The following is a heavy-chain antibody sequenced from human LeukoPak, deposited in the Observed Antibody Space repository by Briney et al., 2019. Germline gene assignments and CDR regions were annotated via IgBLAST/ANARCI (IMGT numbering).Heavy chain of an antibody. D-gene: IGHD1-26*01. CDR2: ISHDGSES. CDR1: GFTFSSHA. CDR3: ARDWGQRGVGATPAN. V-gene: IGHV3-30-3*01. J-gene: IGHJ4*02. Sequence: GGSLRLSCAASGFTFSSHAMVWVRQAPGKGLEWVSFISHDGSESFHTESVKGRFTISRDNFKNTVDLQVSGLKEEDTAVYYCARDWGQRGVGATPANWGQGTLVIVSS.